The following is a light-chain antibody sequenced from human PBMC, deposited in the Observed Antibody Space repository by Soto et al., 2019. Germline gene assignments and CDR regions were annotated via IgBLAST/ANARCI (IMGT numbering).Light chain of an antibody. Sequence: QSVLTQPASVSGSPGQSITISCSGTSSDVGSYSHVAWYQQFLGKTPKLIIYEVTYRPSGVSHRFSASKSGNTASLTISGLKAGDEDDYYCISYTGSSTSNVFGPGTKVTV. J-gene: IGLJ1*01. CDR2: EVT. CDR3: ISYTGSSTSNV. V-gene: IGLV2-14*01. CDR1: SSDVGSYSH.